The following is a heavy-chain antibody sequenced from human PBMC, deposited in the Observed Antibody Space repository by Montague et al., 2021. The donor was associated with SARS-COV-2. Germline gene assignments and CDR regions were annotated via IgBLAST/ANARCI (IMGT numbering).Heavy chain of an antibody. V-gene: IGHV4-39*01. CDR1: GGSITTTSHY. J-gene: IGHJ5*02. CDR3: ARLGPGPQGEES. CDR2: IYYSGYT. D-gene: IGHD3-16*01. Sequence: SETLSLTCTVSGGSITTTSHYWGWIRQPPGKGLEWIGSIYYSGYTHYNPSLKTRLTLSVDTSTNQFSLKLSSVTAADTAVYHCARLGPGPQGEESWGQGTVVIVPS.